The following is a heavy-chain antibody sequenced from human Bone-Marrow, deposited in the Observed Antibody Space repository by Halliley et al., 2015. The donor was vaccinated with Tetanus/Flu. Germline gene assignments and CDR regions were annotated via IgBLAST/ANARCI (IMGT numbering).Heavy chain of an antibody. J-gene: IGHJ5*02. CDR2: DSSI. V-gene: IGHV5-10-1*01. CDR3: ARREYYYEDSGYYSNWFDP. Sequence: DSSINYTPSFQGHVTISADKSISTAYLQWSSLRASDTAMYYCARREYYYEDSGYYSNWFDPWGQGTLVTVSS. D-gene: IGHD3-22*01.